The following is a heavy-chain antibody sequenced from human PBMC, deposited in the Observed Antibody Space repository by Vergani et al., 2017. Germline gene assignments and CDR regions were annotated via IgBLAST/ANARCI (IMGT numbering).Heavy chain of an antibody. Sequence: EVQLVESGGGLVKRGGSLRLSCAASGFTFSSYSMNWVRQAPGKGLELVSRINSDGDSTSYADSVKGRFTISRDNAKNTLYLQMDSLRAEDTAVYYCARDGWELLDYFYYMDVWGKGTTVTVSS. CDR1: GFTFSSYS. V-gene: IGHV3-74*01. J-gene: IGHJ6*03. CDR3: ARDGWELLDYFYYMDV. CDR2: INSDGDST. D-gene: IGHD1-26*01.